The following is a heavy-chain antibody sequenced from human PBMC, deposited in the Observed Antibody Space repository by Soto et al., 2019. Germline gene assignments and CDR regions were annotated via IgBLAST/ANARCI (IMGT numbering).Heavy chain of an antibody. CDR1: GDTFTNYA. V-gene: IGHV1-69*01. CDR3: ARGGYSNSWRFDY. D-gene: IGHD2-21*01. Sequence: QLRLVQSGAEVRKPGSSVKVSCMAAGDTFTNYAISWLRLVPGQGLEWMGGFRPFVEAADLAQKFRGRLTITADASTSTAYMELSDLRSEDTAIYYCARGGYSNSWRFDYWGQGALITVS. J-gene: IGHJ4*02. CDR2: FRPFVEAA.